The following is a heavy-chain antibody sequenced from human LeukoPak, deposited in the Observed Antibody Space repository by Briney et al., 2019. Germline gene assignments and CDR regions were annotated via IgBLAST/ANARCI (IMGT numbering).Heavy chain of an antibody. CDR1: GFTFSDYY. J-gene: IGHJ5*02. V-gene: IGHV3-11*05. CDR3: VRDSAHTVVVPAVIPPGLDNWFDP. D-gene: IGHD2-2*01. CDR2: ICGSGSNK. Sequence: GGSLALSCAASGFTFSDYYMIWIRQAPGKGLEWVSFICGSGSNKKYADSVKGRFTISRDNAKNSLYLQMNSLRAEDTAVYCCVRDSAHTVVVPAVIPPGLDNWFDPWGQGTLVTVSS.